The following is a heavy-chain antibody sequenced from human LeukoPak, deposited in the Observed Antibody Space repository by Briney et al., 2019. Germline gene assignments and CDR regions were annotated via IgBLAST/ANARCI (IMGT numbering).Heavy chain of an antibody. CDR1: GYTFTSYY. CDR2: INPSGVST. D-gene: IGHD3-22*01. V-gene: IGHV1-46*01. Sequence: ASVKVSCKASGYTFTSYYMHWVRQAPGQGLEWMGIINPSGVSTSYAQKFQGRVTMTKDTSTSTFYMELSSLRSEDTAVYYCARDLQMNYYDSSGYYYHDAFDIWGQGTMVTVSS. CDR3: ARDLQMNYYDSSGYYYHDAFDI. J-gene: IGHJ3*02.